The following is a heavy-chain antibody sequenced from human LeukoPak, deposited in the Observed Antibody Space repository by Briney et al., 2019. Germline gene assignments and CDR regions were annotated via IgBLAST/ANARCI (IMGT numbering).Heavy chain of an antibody. D-gene: IGHD3-10*01. CDR3: ARQTFRVPDP. CDR2: ISSSGSTI. CDR1: GFTFSDYY. J-gene: IGHJ5*02. V-gene: IGHV3-11*01. Sequence: GVSLRLSCAASGFTFSDYYKMWIRQAPGKGLEWVSYISSSGSTIYYADSVKGRFTISRDNAKNSLYMQMNSLRAEDTAVYYCARQTFRVPDPWGQGTLVTVSS.